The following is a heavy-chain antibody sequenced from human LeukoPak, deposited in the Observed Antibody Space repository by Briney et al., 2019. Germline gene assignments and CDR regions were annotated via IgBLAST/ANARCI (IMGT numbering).Heavy chain of an antibody. Sequence: ASVKVSCKASGYTFTGYYMHWVRQAPGQGLEWMGWINPNSGGTNYAQKFQGRVTMTRDTSISTAYMELSRLRSDDTAVYYCARAHVIEWFIDYWGQGALVTVSS. V-gene: IGHV1-2*02. D-gene: IGHD3-3*01. CDR1: GYTFTGYY. CDR3: ARAHVIEWFIDY. J-gene: IGHJ4*02. CDR2: INPNSGGT.